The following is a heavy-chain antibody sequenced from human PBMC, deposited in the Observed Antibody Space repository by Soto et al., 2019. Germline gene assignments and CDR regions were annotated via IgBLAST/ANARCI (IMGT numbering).Heavy chain of an antibody. J-gene: IGHJ4*02. CDR2: IWYDGSNK. Sequence: PGGSLRLSCAASGFTFSTYGMHWVRQAPGKGLEWVAVIWYDGSNKYYADSVKGRFTISRDNSKSTVYLQMNSLRAEDTAVYYCARDESSSWYFDYWGQGTLVTVSS. D-gene: IGHD6-13*01. CDR1: GFTFSTYG. V-gene: IGHV3-33*01. CDR3: ARDESSSWYFDY.